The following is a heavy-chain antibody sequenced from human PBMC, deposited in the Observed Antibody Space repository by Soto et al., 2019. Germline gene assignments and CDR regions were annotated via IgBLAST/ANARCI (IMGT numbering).Heavy chain of an antibody. CDR1: SGSFSGHY. CDR3: ARHGGYFFDY. D-gene: IGHD3-16*01. V-gene: IGHV4-34*01. J-gene: IGHJ4*02. Sequence: QVQLQQWGAGLLKPSETLSLTCAVYSGSFSGHYWRWIRQPPGKDLEWIGEIYHGLSIVYNPSLRSGVTISGDSSKNQFSLKLSSVTAADTAVYYCARHGGYFFDYWGQGTLVTVSS. CDR2: IYHGLSI.